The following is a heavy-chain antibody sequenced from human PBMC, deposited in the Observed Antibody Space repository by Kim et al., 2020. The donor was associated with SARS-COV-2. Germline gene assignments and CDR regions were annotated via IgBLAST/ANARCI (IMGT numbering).Heavy chain of an antibody. D-gene: IGHD3-16*01. CDR2: LTRYGDSP. V-gene: IGHV3-20*01. J-gene: IGHJ4*02. CDR1: GFTFEESG. CDR3: VRGYFYVYWAFES. Sequence: GGSLRLSCVVSGFTFEESGMSWVRQVPGKGLEWVSGLTRYGDSPGYADSVRGRFTISRDNAKNSLFLQMDNVNDEDTAVYHCVRGYFYVYWAFESWGQGTLVSVSS.